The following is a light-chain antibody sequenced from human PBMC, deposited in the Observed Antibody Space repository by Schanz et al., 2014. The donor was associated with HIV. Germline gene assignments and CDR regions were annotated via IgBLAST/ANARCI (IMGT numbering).Light chain of an antibody. Sequence: QSVLTQPPSASGTPGQRVTISCSGSSSNIGSNTVNWYHKSPGTAPRLLIYSNNQRPSGVPDRFSGSKSGTSASLAITGLQAEDEVDYYCQSYDSSLSGSLFGTGTKLTVL. CDR1: SSNIGSNT. J-gene: IGLJ1*01. V-gene: IGLV1-44*01. CDR3: QSYDSSLSGSL. CDR2: SNN.